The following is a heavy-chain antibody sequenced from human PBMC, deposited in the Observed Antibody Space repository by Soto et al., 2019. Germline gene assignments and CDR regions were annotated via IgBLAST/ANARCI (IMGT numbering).Heavy chain of an antibody. J-gene: IGHJ4*02. Sequence: GGSLRLSCVESGFTFSSFGMHWVRQSPGKGLEWVAVIWHDGSNKYYGDSVKGRFIISRDNYNNILYLEMNSLRAEDTAVYFCARGGSGGAFFDYWGQGSLVTVSS. V-gene: IGHV3-33*01. CDR1: GFTFSSFG. CDR2: IWHDGSNK. D-gene: IGHD3-16*01. CDR3: ARGGSGGAFFDY.